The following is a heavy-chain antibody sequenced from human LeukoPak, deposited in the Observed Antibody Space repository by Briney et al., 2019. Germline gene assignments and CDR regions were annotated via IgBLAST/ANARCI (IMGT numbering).Heavy chain of an antibody. CDR2: ISSSSSYI. D-gene: IGHD3/OR15-3a*01. V-gene: IGHV3-21*03. CDR1: GFTFSSYS. CDR3: ATLFSDFWANYYNFFDY. J-gene: IGHJ4*02. Sequence: GGSLRLSCAASGFTFSSYSMNWVRQAPGKGLEWVSSISSSSSYIYYADSVKGRFTISRDNAKNSLYLQMNSLKTEDTAVYYCATLFSDFWANYYNFFDYWGQGILVTVSS.